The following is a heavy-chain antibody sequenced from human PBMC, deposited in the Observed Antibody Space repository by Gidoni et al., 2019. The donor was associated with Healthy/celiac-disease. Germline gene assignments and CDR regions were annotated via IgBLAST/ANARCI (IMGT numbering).Heavy chain of an antibody. Sequence: QVQLVQSGAEVKKPGASVKVSCKASGYTFTSYYMHWVRQAPGQGLEWMGIINPSGGSTSYAQKFQGRVTMTRDTSTSTVYMELSSLRSEDTAVYYCARDPSELELQSYYYYGMDVWGQGTTVTVSS. J-gene: IGHJ6*02. D-gene: IGHD1-7*01. CDR3: ARDPSELELQSYYYYGMDV. V-gene: IGHV1-46*01. CDR1: GYTFTSYY. CDR2: INPSGGST.